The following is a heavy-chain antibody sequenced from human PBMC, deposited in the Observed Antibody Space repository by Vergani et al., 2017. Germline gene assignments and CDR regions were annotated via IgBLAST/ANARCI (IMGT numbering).Heavy chain of an antibody. Sequence: QVKLQESGPGLVTPSETLSLTCTVSGASVTSYYWSWIRRPPGKGLEWMGYVSFRGDTLYDPSVKGRMTISPNTSSNQFSLFRTSVTAADTAVYYCARSRIYYGAGSPDYWGQGTLVTVSS. CDR3: ARSRIYYGAGSPDY. V-gene: IGHV4-59*02. CDR2: VSFRGDT. J-gene: IGHJ4*01. CDR1: GASVTSYY. D-gene: IGHD3-10*01.